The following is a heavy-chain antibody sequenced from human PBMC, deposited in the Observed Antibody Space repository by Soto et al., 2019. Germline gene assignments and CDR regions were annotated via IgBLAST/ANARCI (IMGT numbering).Heavy chain of an antibody. D-gene: IGHD6-13*01. J-gene: IGHJ4*02. CDR2: IDSGDGTT. V-gene: IGHV3-11*01. CDR1: GFDFGDYS. CDR3: VRPYYSSSWFPFDR. Sequence: QVQLVESGGGLVKPGGSLRLSCTGSGFDFGDYSMSWIRQAPGKGLEWVSYIDSGDGTTYYTDSVKGRFTISRDNAKKTVYLQMSSLRVEDTALYYCVRPYYSSSWFPFDRWGQGTLVTVSS.